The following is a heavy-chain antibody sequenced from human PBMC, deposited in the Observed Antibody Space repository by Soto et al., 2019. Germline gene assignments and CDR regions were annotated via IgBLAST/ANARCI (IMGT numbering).Heavy chain of an antibody. CDR2: INHSGST. J-gene: IGHJ4*02. CDR1: GGSFSGYY. CDR3: ARGVRGYYYGSGSYGY. D-gene: IGHD3-10*01. Sequence: QVQLQQWGAGLLKPSETLSLTCAAYGGSFSGYYWSWIRQPPGKGLEWIGEINHSGSTNYNPSLKSRVTISVDTSKNQFSLKLSSVTAADTAVYYCARGVRGYYYGSGSYGYWGQGTLVTVSS. V-gene: IGHV4-34*01.